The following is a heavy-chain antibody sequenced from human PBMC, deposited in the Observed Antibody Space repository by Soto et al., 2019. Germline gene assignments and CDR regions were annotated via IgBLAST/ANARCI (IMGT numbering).Heavy chain of an antibody. CDR1: GGSISSGGYY. J-gene: IGHJ4*02. V-gene: IGHV4-31*03. D-gene: IGHD1-20*01. CDR3: ARDGVSDRIIDY. Sequence: QVQLQESGPGLVKPSQTLSLTCTVSGGSISSGGYYWSWILQHPGKGLEWIGYIYYSGSTYYNPSLKSGVTLSVDTSKNQFSLKLSSVTAADTAVYYCARDGVSDRIIDYWGQGTLVTVSS. CDR2: IYYSGST.